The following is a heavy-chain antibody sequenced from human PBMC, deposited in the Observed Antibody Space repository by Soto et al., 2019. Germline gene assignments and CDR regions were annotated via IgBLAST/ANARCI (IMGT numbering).Heavy chain of an antibody. Sequence: PGESLKISCKGSGYSFSNYWIAWVRQMPGKGLEWMGIIYPGDSDTRYSPSFQGQVTISVDKPISTAYLQWSSLKASDTAIYYCARHFYDYLDYWGQGILVTVSS. CDR3: ARHFYDYLDY. D-gene: IGHD3-16*01. CDR2: IYPGDSDT. J-gene: IGHJ4*02. V-gene: IGHV5-51*01. CDR1: GYSFSNYW.